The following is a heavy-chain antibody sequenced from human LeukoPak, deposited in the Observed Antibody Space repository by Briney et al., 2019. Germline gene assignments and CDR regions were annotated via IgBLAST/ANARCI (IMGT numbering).Heavy chain of an antibody. D-gene: IGHD7-27*01. CDR2: ISGSGRST. CDR3: ANEKANWGASDY. CDR1: GFIFTRSA. Sequence: GSLRLSCVASGFIFTRSAMIWVRQAPGKGLEWVSAISGSGRSTFYADSVKGRFTISRDNSKNTLYLQMNSLRGEDTAVYYCANEKANWGASDYWGQGTLVTVSS. V-gene: IGHV3-23*01. J-gene: IGHJ4*02.